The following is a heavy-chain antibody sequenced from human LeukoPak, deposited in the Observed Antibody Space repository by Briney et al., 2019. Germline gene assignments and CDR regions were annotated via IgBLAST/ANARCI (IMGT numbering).Heavy chain of an antibody. V-gene: IGHV1-69*05. CDR3: ASTYIAAAGIDYYYYMDV. J-gene: IGHJ6*03. Sequence: ASVKVSCKASGGTFSSYAISWVRQAPGQGLEWMGGIIPIFGTANYAQKFQGRVTITTDESTSTAYMELSSLRSEDTAVYCCASTYIAAAGIDYYYYMDVWGKGTTVTVSS. D-gene: IGHD6-13*01. CDR2: IIPIFGTA. CDR1: GGTFSSYA.